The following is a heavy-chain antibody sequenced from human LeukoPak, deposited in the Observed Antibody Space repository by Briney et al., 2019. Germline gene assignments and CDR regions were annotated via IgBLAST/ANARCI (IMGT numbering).Heavy chain of an antibody. V-gene: IGHV3-23*01. Sequence: PGGSLRLSCAASGFTFSSYAMSWVRQAPGKGLEWVSAISGSGGSTYYADSVKGRFTISRDNSKNTLYLQMNSLRAEDTAVYYCAKDWSSPIYDFWSGYYTGYFDYWGQGTLVTVSS. CDR3: AKDWSSPIYDFWSGYYTGYFDY. CDR1: GFTFSSYA. J-gene: IGHJ4*02. D-gene: IGHD3-3*01. CDR2: ISGSGGST.